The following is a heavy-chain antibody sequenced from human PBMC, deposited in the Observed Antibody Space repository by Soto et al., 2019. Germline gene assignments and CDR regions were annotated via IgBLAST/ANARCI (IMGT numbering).Heavy chain of an antibody. Sequence: QVQLQQWGAGLLKPSETLSLTCAVYGGSFSGYYWSWIRQPPGKGLEWIGEIKHSGSTNYNPSLKSRVPISVDTSKNQFSLKLGSVTAADAAVYYCARGLRIAARLGGYYYYGMDVWGQGTTVTVSS. CDR3: ARGLRIAARLGGYYYYGMDV. D-gene: IGHD6-6*01. CDR2: IKHSGST. CDR1: GGSFSGYY. V-gene: IGHV4-34*01. J-gene: IGHJ6*02.